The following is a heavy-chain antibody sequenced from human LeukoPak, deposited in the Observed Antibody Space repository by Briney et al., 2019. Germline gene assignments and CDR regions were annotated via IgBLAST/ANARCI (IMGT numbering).Heavy chain of an antibody. J-gene: IGHJ6*03. V-gene: IGHV3-30*02. Sequence: QPGGSLRLSCAASGITFSSYGIHWARQAPGKGLEWVAFIWYDGSNRYYADSVRGRFTISRDNSKNTLYLQMNSLRAEDTAVYFCAKSGGYLGGYYYYMDVWGKGTTVTVSS. CDR3: AKSGGYLGGYYYYMDV. CDR1: GITFSSYG. D-gene: IGHD3-10*01. CDR2: IWYDGSNR.